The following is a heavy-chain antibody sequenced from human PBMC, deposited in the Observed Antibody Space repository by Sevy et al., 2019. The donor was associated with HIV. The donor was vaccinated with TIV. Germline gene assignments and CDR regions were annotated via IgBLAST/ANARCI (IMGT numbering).Heavy chain of an antibody. J-gene: IGHJ6*02. V-gene: IGHV3-48*03. D-gene: IGHD6-13*01. Sequence: GGSLRLSCAASGFTFSSYEMNWVRQAPGKGLEWVSYISSSGSTIYYADSVRGRFTISRDNAKNSLYLQMNSLRAEDTAVYYCARDQGSTPSGYYYYGMDVWGQGTTVTVSS. CDR1: GFTFSSYE. CDR2: ISSSGSTI. CDR3: ARDQGSTPSGYYYYGMDV.